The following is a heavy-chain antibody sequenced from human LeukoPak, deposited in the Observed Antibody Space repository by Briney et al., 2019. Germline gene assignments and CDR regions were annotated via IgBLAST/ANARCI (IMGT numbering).Heavy chain of an antibody. J-gene: IGHJ5*02. Sequence: ASVKVSCKASGYTFTSYYMHWVRQAPGQGLEWMGIINPSVGSTNYAQKFQGRVTMTRDTSTSTVYMELSRLSSEDTAVYYCARVLGYCSGGSCYADWFDPWGQGTLVTVSS. V-gene: IGHV1-46*01. CDR1: GYTFTSYY. D-gene: IGHD2-15*01. CDR2: INPSVGST. CDR3: ARVLGYCSGGSCYADWFDP.